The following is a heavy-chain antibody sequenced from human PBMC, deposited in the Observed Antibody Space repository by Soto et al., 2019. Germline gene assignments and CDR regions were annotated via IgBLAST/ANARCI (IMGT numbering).Heavy chain of an antibody. D-gene: IGHD3-3*01. J-gene: IGHJ4*02. CDR3: ARNYDFWSGYYFFGY. V-gene: IGHV1-2*02. Sequence: WASVKVSCKASGYTFTGYYMHWVRQAPGQGLEWMGWINPNSGGTNYAQKFQGRVTMTRDTSISTAYMELSRLRSDDTAVYYCARNYDFWSGYYFFGYWGQGTLVTVSS. CDR2: INPNSGGT. CDR1: GYTFTGYY.